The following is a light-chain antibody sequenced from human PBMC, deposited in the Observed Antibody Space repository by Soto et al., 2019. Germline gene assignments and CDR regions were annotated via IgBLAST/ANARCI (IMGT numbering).Light chain of an antibody. V-gene: IGKV4-1*01. CDR3: QQYYSTPNT. CDR2: WAS. CDR1: QSVLYSSNNKNY. Sequence: DIVMTQSPDSLAVSLGERATINCKSSQSVLYSSNNKNYLAWYQQKPGQPPKLLIYWASTRESGVPDRFSGSGSETDFTLTISRLQAEDVAVYYCQQYYSTPNTFGQGTKLEIK. J-gene: IGKJ2*01.